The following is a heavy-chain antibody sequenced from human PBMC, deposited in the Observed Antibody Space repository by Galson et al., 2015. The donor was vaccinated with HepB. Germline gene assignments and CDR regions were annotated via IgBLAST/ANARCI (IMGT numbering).Heavy chain of an antibody. V-gene: IGHV3-48*02. CDR3: ATPRATTTAYYFDH. CDR2: ISSASYTI. J-gene: IGHJ4*02. D-gene: IGHD4-11*01. Sequence: SLRLSCAASGLTFNDYSMNWVRQAPGKGLEWVAYISSASYTISYADSVKGRFTISRDNAKNSLYLQMNSLRDEDTAVYYCATPRATTTAYYFDHWGQGTLVTVSS. CDR1: GLTFNDYS.